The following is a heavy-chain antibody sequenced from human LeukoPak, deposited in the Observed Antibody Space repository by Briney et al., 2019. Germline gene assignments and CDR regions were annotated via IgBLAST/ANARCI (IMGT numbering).Heavy chain of an antibody. CDR1: GYTFSGYY. CDR2: INPNSGGT. CDR3: ARGGSICSGGDCYLNWLDP. V-gene: IGHV1-2*02. J-gene: IGHJ5*02. Sequence: EASVKVSCKTSGYTFSGYYIHWVRQAPGQGLEWMGWINPNSGGTNYAQKFQDRVTMTRDTSISTTYMDLSRLTSDDTAVYYCARGGSICSGGDCYLNWLDPWGQGTLVTVSS. D-gene: IGHD2-21*02.